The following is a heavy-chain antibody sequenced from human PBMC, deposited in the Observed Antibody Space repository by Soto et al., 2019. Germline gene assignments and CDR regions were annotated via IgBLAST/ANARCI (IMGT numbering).Heavy chain of an antibody. CDR2: INPNSGGT. J-gene: IGHJ3*02. CDR1: GYTFTGYY. D-gene: IGHD3-22*01. Sequence: ASVKVSCKASGYTFTGYYMHWVRQAPGQGLEWMGWINPNSGGTNYAQKFQGRVTMTRDTSISTAYMELSRLRSDDTAVYYCASRSRADYYDSSGYPHIWGQGTMVSVSS. V-gene: IGHV1-2*02. CDR3: ASRSRADYYDSSGYPHI.